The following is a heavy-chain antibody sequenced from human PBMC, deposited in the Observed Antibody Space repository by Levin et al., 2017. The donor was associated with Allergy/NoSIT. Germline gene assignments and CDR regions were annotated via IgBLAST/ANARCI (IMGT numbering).Heavy chain of an antibody. CDR1: GFTFSSYS. CDR2: ISSSSSYI. Sequence: GESLKISCAASGFTFSSYSMNWVRQAPGKGLEWVSSISSSSSYIYYADSVKGRFTISRDNAKNSLYLQMNSLRAEDTAVYYCARDERDDYGDYYYYMDVWGKGTTVTVSS. V-gene: IGHV3-21*01. CDR3: ARDERDDYGDYYYYMDV. J-gene: IGHJ6*03. D-gene: IGHD4-17*01.